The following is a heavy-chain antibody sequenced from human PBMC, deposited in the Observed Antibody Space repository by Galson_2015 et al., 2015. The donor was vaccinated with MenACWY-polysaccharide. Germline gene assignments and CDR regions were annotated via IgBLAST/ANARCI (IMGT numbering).Heavy chain of an antibody. CDR2: IKEDGSEK. Sequence: SLRLSCAASGFIFSDFWMAWVRQAPGKGLEWVANIKEDGSEKNYLDSVKGRFIISRDNAENSLYLQMNSLRVEDTAVYFCARRGFLNLWGRGTLVTISS. V-gene: IGHV3-7*01. D-gene: IGHD3-10*01. CDR1: GFIFSDFW. J-gene: IGHJ2*01. CDR3: ARRGFLNL.